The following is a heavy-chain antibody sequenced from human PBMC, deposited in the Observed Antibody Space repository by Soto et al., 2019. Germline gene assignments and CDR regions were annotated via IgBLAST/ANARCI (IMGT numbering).Heavy chain of an antibody. CDR1: GFTLSDHY. CDR2: IRNEPKSYIT. Sequence: EVQLVESGGDFVQPGVSLRLSCVASGFTLSDHYMYWVRQAPGKGLEWVGRIRNEPKSYITDYAESVKGRFTISRDDSKHSLVLQINSLTTEATAIYYCADLTCTCSYLPGGQGTLVTVSS. D-gene: IGHD3-22*01. CDR3: ADLTCTCSYLP. J-gene: IGHJ1*01. V-gene: IGHV3-72*01.